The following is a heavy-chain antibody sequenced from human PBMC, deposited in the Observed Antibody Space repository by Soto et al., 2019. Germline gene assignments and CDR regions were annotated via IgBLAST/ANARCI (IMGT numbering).Heavy chain of an antibody. CDR3: ASRGYIVVVPAAMGGDYYYGMDV. J-gene: IGHJ6*02. CDR1: GYTFTSYY. V-gene: IGHV1-46*01. CDR2: INPSGGST. Sequence: ASVKVSCKASGYTFTSYYMHWVRQAPGQGLEWMGIINPSGGSTSYAQKFQGRVTMTRDTSTSTVYMELSSLRSEDTALYYCASRGYIVVVPAAMGGDYYYGMDVWGQGTTVTVSS. D-gene: IGHD2-2*01.